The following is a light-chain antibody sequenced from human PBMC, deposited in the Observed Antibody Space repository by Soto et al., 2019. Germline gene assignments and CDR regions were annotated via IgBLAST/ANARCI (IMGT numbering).Light chain of an antibody. CDR3: CSYASSSPYV. CDR1: SSDVGSYNL. J-gene: IGLJ1*01. Sequence: QSVLTQPASVSGSPGQSITISCTGTSSDVGSYNLVSWYQQHPGKAPKLMIYEVSKRPSGVSNRFSGSKSGNTASLTISGLQAEDEADYYFCSYASSSPYVFGTGTKLTVL. V-gene: IGLV2-23*02. CDR2: EVS.